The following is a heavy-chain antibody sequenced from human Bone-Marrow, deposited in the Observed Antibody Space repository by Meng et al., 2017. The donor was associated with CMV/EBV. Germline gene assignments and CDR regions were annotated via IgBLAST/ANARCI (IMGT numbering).Heavy chain of an antibody. V-gene: IGHV3-21*01. D-gene: IGHD4-17*01. CDR2: ISSSSSYI. Sequence: GGSLRLSCAASGFTFSSYSINWVRQAPGKGLEWVSSISSSSSYIYYADSVRGRFTISRDNAKNSLYLQMSSLRAEDTAVYYFASRNDYGDDHVEVGVGMDVWGQGTTVTVSS. J-gene: IGHJ6*02. CDR3: ASRNDYGDDHVEVGVGMDV. CDR1: GFTFSSYS.